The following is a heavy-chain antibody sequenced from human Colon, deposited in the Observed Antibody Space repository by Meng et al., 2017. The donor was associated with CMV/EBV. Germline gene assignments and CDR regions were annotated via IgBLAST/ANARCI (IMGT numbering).Heavy chain of an antibody. Sequence: GGSLRLSCASSGFTFSNYWISWVRQAPGKGLEWVANIKEDVSEIYYVDSVRGRFTISRDNAESSLYLQMNSLRAEDTAVYYCARMYCSTNTCYTDAFDIWGQGTMVTVSS. V-gene: IGHV3-7*01. CDR2: IKEDVSEI. CDR3: ARMYCSTNTCYTDAFDI. J-gene: IGHJ3*02. CDR1: GFTFSNYW. D-gene: IGHD2-2*02.